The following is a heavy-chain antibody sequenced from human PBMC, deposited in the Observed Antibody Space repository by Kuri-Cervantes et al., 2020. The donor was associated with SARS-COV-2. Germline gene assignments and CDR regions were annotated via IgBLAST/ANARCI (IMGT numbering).Heavy chain of an antibody. V-gene: IGHV1-18*01. CDR3: ARDKDWGYGFDI. CDR1: GYTFTSYG. D-gene: IGHD7-27*01. Sequence: ASVKVSCKASGYTFTSYGISWVRQAPGQGLEWMGRISTYNGNTNYAQKLQGRVTMTTDTSTSTAYMEMRSLRLDDTAVYYCARDKDWGYGFDIWGQGTRVTVSS. CDR2: ISTYNGNT. J-gene: IGHJ3*02.